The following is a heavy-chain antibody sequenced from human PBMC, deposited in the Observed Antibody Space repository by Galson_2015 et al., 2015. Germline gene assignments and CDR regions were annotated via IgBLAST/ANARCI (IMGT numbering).Heavy chain of an antibody. D-gene: IGHD2-15*01. Sequence: SLRLSCAASGFTVSSNYMSWVRQAPGKGLEWVSVIYSGGSTYYADSVKGRFTISRDNSKNTLYLQMNSLRAEDTAVYYCAKDLERYCSGGSCYTGWFDPWGQGTLVTVSS. CDR2: IYSGGST. CDR1: GFTVSSNY. V-gene: IGHV3-53*05. J-gene: IGHJ5*02. CDR3: AKDLERYCSGGSCYTGWFDP.